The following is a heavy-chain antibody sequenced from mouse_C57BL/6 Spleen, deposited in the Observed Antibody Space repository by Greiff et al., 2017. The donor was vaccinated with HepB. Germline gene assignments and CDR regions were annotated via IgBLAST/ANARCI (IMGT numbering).Heavy chain of an antibody. V-gene: IGHV1-18*01. CDR3: ARQRDYEFYYAMDY. CDR1: GYTFTDYN. D-gene: IGHD1-1*01. CDR2: INPNNGGT. Sequence: EVQLQQSGPELVKPGASVKISCKASGYTFTDYNMDWVKQSHGKSLEWIGDINPNNGGTIYNQKFKGKATLTVDKSSSTAYMELRSLTSEDTAVYYCARQRDYEFYYAMDYWGQGTSVTVSS. J-gene: IGHJ4*01.